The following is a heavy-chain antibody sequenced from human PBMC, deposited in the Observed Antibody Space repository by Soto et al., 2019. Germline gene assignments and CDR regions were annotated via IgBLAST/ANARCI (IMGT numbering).Heavy chain of an antibody. V-gene: IGHV1-69*08. J-gene: IGHJ6*03. CDR3: AREEVYYNMGTFPVYSMDV. Sequence: QVQLVQSGPEVKKSGSSVKVSCKVSGGTLSSETISWLRQAPGQGLEWMGRIIPLVGIGNYAQKFQGRVTITEDISTNTGYMELSSLTSQDTAIYYCAREEVYYNMGTFPVYSMDVWGNGTTVTVSS. D-gene: IGHD3-9*01. CDR1: GGTLSSET. CDR2: IIPLVGIG.